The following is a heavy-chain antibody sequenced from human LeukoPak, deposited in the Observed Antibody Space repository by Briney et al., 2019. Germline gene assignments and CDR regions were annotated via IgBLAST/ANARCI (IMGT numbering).Heavy chain of an antibody. CDR2: IYHSGST. V-gene: IGHV4-59*12. Sequence: SETLSLTCTVSGGSISGYYWSWIRQPPGKGLEWIGFIYHSGSTYYNPSLKSRVTISVDRSKNQFSLKLSSVTAADTAVYYCARGQGGSITIFGVVIRWFDPWGQGTLVTVSS. D-gene: IGHD3-3*01. CDR3: ARGQGGSITIFGVVIRWFDP. CDR1: GGSISGYY. J-gene: IGHJ5*02.